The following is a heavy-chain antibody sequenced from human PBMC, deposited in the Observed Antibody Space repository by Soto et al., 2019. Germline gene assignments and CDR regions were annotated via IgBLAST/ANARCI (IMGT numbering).Heavy chain of an antibody. CDR1: GYALSVDITS. CDR3: ARRHAIDV. V-gene: IGHV6-1*01. CDR2: TYYRSKSFH. J-gene: IGHJ3*01. Sequence: SQPRXLTCAISGYALSVDITSFNLIRQSPSRGLEWLGRTYYRSKSFHDYAASVKSRITINPDTSKNKFSLELNSMTPEDTAVYYCARRHAIDVWGQGTVVTV.